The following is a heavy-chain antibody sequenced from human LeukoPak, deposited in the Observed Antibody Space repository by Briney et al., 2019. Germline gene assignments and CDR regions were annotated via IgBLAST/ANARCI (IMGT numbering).Heavy chain of an antibody. CDR3: ARDWAFDI. J-gene: IGHJ3*02. V-gene: IGHV4-38-2*02. Sequence: GSLRLFCAAPGFTFSSYGMHWIRQPPGKGLEWIGSIFHSGIIYYSPSLKSRVTISVDTSKNQLSLKLSSVTAADTAVYYCARDWAFDIWGQGTMVTVSS. CDR1: GFTFSSYG. CDR2: IFHSGII.